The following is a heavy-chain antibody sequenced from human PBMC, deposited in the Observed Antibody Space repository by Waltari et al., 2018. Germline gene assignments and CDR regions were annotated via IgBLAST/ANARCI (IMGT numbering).Heavy chain of an antibody. Sequence: QVRLQESGPGLVEPSQTLSLTCSVCGDSIRRGAYQWAWIRQRPGEGLEWIGNLHHDGRNSYNPSLKTRVSISEDRSKNHFSLRLASVTAADTALYFCAKDFSSVLGGWFDPWGQGTLVTVSS. D-gene: IGHD3-22*01. CDR3: AKDFSSVLGGWFDP. V-gene: IGHV4-30-2*01. CDR2: LHHDGRN. J-gene: IGHJ5*02. CDR1: GDSIRRGAYQ.